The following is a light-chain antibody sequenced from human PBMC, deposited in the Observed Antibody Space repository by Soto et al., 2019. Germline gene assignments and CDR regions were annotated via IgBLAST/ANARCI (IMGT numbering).Light chain of an antibody. J-gene: IGKJ5*01. Sequence: EAASISCRSSQSLLQSNGYNYLDWYLQKPGQSPHLLIYLGSNRASGVPDRFSGSGSGTDFTLKISRVEAEDVGVYFCMQALQTPITFGQGTRLEIK. V-gene: IGKV2-28*01. CDR3: MQALQTPIT. CDR2: LGS. CDR1: QSLLQSNGYNY.